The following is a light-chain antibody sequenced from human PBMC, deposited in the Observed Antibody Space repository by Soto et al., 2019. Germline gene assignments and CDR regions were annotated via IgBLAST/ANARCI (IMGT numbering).Light chain of an antibody. J-gene: IGKJ3*01. CDR2: TAS. V-gene: IGKV1-39*01. Sequence: DIQMTHSPSSLSASVGDIVTIACRASQSISSSVNRYQQKAGKAPNLLIYTASNLESGVPSRFSGSGSGTEFTLTISSLQSEDFAVYYCQQYNNWPPATVGPGTKVEIK. CDR3: QQYNNWPPAT. CDR1: QSISSS.